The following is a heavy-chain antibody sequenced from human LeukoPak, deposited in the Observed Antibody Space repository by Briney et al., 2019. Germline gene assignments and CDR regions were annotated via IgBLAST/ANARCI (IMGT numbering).Heavy chain of an antibody. CDR1: GYTFTSYH. Sequence: GASVKVSCKASGYTFTSYHMHWVRQAPGQGLEIMGIINPSGGSTTYAQKFQGRVTMTRDTSTSTVYMELSSLRSEDTAVHYCAKLAAAGTAHYYFDYWGQGTLVTVSS. V-gene: IGHV1-46*01. CDR3: AKLAAAGTAHYYFDY. J-gene: IGHJ4*02. CDR2: INPSGGST. D-gene: IGHD6-13*01.